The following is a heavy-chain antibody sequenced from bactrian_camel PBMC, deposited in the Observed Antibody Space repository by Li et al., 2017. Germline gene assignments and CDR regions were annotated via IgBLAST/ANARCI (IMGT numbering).Heavy chain of an antibody. Sequence: HVQLVESGGALVQPGESLRLSCAVSGFTSSTYFVSWVRQSPEKGPEWVSTIYSGGSSTYYADSVQGRFTISRDNAKNTVYLQMNSLKPEDTAVYYCVREQMAVVGIAIFSYWGQGTQVTVS. CDR1: GFTSSTYF. CDR2: IYSGGSST. J-gene: IGHJ6*01. D-gene: IGHD2*01. CDR3: VREQMAVVGIAIFSY. V-gene: IGHV3-2*01.